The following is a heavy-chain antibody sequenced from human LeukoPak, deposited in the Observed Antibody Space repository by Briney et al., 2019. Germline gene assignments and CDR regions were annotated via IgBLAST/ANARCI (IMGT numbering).Heavy chain of an antibody. J-gene: IGHJ4*02. CDR3: AKVAEIHYYDSSGYSDY. V-gene: IGHV3-23*01. CDR2: ISGSGGRT. D-gene: IGHD3-22*01. CDR1: GFTFSSYA. Sequence: GGSLRLSCAASGFTFSSYAMSWVRQAPGKGREGVSAISGSGGRTYYADSVKGRFTISRDNSKNTLYLEMNSLRAEDTAVYYCAKVAEIHYYDSSGYSDYWGQGTLVTVSS.